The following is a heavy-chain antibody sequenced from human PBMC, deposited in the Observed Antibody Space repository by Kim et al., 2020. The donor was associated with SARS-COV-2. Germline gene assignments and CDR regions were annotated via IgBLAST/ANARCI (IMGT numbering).Heavy chain of an antibody. CDR3: TRAIQRSYYYDSSGYYHY. Sequence: GGSLRLSCTASGFTFGDYAMSWVRQAPGKGLEWVGFIRSKAYGGTTEYAASVKGRFTISRDDSKSIAYLQMNSLKTEDTAVYYCTRAIQRSYYYDSSGYYHYWGQGTLVTVSS. CDR2: IRSKAYGGTT. CDR1: GFTFGDYA. J-gene: IGHJ4*02. V-gene: IGHV3-49*04. D-gene: IGHD3-22*01.